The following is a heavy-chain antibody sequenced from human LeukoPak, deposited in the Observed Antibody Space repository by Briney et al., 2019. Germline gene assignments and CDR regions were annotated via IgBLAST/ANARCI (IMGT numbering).Heavy chain of an antibody. CDR2: ISGSGGST. D-gene: IGHD3-10*01. J-gene: IGHJ4*02. CDR3: ARGGYITMVRGVTRRFDY. CDR1: GFTFSSYA. Sequence: GGSLRLSCAASGFTFSSYAMSWVRQAPGKGLEWVSAISGSGGSTYYADSVKGRFTISRDNSKNTLYLQMNSLRAEDTAVYYCARGGYITMVRGVTRRFDYWGQGTLVTVSS. V-gene: IGHV3-23*01.